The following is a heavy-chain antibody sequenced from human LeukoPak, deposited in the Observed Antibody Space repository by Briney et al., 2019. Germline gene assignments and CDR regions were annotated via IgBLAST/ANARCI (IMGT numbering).Heavy chain of an antibody. J-gene: IGHJ4*02. CDR3: ARAYSGSYRDDS. D-gene: IGHD1-26*01. V-gene: IGHV1-2*06. CDR1: GYTFSDDY. Sequence: ASVKISCTASGYTFSDDYMHCVRQAPGQGLEWVGRINPNSGGTYYAQKSQGRVTKTRDTSISTAYMDLSRLKSDDTAVYYWARAYSGSYRDDSWGQGTLGTVSS. CDR2: INPNSGGT.